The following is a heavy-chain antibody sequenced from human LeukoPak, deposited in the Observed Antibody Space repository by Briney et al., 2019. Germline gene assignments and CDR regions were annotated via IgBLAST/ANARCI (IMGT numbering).Heavy chain of an antibody. D-gene: IGHD4-17*01. Sequence: SEILSLTCTVSGGSISSYYWSWIRQPPGKGLEWIGYIYYSGSTNYNPSLKSRVTISVDTSKNQFSLKLSSVTAADTAVYYCARDCRGDDYGDYYYYYGMDVWGQGTTVTVSS. V-gene: IGHV4-59*01. J-gene: IGHJ6*02. CDR2: IYYSGST. CDR3: ARDCRGDDYGDYYYYYGMDV. CDR1: GGSISSYY.